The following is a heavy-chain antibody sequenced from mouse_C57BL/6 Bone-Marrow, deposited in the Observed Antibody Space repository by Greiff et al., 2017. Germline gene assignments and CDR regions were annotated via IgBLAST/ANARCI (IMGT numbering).Heavy chain of an antibody. V-gene: IGHV1-64*01. J-gene: IGHJ2*01. CDR1: GYTFTSYW. CDR2: IHPNSGST. Sequence: QVQLQQSGAELVKPGASVKLSCKASGYTFTSYWMHWVKQRPGQGLEWIGMIHPNSGSTNYNEKFKSKATLTVDKSSSTAYMQLSSLTSEDSAFYYCARGGGFYYFDYWGQGTTLTVSS. CDR3: ARGGGFYYFDY.